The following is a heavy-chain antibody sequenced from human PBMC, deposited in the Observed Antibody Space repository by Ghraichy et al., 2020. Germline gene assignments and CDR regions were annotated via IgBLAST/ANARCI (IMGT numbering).Heavy chain of an antibody. CDR3: ARFTWLATRNSPYYYYGMDV. Sequence: SETLSLTCAVYGGSFSGYYWSWIRQPPGKGLEWIGEINHSGSTNYNPSLKSRVTISVDTSKNQFSLKLSSVTAADTAVYYCARFTWLATRNSPYYYYGMDVWGQGTTVTVSS. V-gene: IGHV4-34*01. D-gene: IGHD6-19*01. CDR2: INHSGST. J-gene: IGHJ6*02. CDR1: GGSFSGYY.